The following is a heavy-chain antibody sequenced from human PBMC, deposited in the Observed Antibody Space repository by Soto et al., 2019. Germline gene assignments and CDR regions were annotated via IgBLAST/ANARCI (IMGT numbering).Heavy chain of an antibody. Sequence: PGESLKISCKGSGYSFASYWIGWVRQMPGKGLEWMGIIYPGDSDTRYSPSFQGQVTISADKSISTAYLQWSSLKASDTAMYYCARQFQWRFSLPAFDIWGQGTMVTVSS. CDR3: ARQFQWRFSLPAFDI. CDR2: IYPGDSDT. CDR1: GYSFASYW. J-gene: IGHJ3*02. D-gene: IGHD6-19*01. V-gene: IGHV5-51*01.